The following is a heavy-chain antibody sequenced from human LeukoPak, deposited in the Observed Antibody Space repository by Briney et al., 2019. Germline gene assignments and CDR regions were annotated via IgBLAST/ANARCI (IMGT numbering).Heavy chain of an antibody. CDR3: AKCVLPIAGPGPNIVRYLDS. D-gene: IGHD3-16*02. CDR2: TSAAASST. Sequence: PGGSLRLSCAASGFTFSSYALTWVRQAPGKGLEWVSTTSAAASSTYYADSVKGRFTISRDNSKNTLYLQMNSLRAEDTAIYYCAKCVLPIAGPGPNIVRYLDSWGQGTLVTVSS. CDR1: GFTFSSYA. J-gene: IGHJ4*02. V-gene: IGHV3-23*01.